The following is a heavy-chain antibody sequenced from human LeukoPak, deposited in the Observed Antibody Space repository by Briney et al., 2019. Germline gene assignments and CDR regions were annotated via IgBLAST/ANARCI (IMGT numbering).Heavy chain of an antibody. V-gene: IGHV3-30*03. Sequence: GGSLRLSCAASGFTFSDYYMSWIRQAPGKGLEWVAVISYDGSNKYYADSVKGRFTISRDNSKNTLYLQMNSLRAEDTAVYYCARDGYSSSWYEFDYWGQGTLVTVSS. CDR2: ISYDGSNK. CDR1: GFTFSDYY. CDR3: ARDGYSSSWYEFDY. J-gene: IGHJ4*02. D-gene: IGHD6-13*01.